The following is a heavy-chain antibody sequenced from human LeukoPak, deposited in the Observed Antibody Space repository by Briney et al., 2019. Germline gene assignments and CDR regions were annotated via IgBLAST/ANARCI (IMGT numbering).Heavy chain of an antibody. CDR1: GFTFSSYA. Sequence: GGSLRLSCAASGFTFSSYAMSWVRQAPGKGLEWVSAISGSGGSTYYADSVKGRFTISRDNSKNTLYLQMNSLRAEDTAVYYCANLPPYSSSRLLDDCWGQGTLVTVSS. CDR3: ANLPPYSSSRLLDDC. D-gene: IGHD6-13*01. J-gene: IGHJ4*02. V-gene: IGHV3-23*01. CDR2: ISGSGGST.